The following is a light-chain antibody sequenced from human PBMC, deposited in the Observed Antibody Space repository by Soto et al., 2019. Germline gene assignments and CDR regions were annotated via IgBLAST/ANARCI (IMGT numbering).Light chain of an antibody. V-gene: IGKV3-11*01. CDR2: DAS. CDR1: QSINTY. CDR3: QQRSSWPPYT. Sequence: EIVLTQSPATLSLSPGERATLYCSASQSINTYLAWYQQKPGQAPRLLIYDASNRATGIPARFSGSGSGTDFTLTISSLEPEDFAVYYCQQRSSWPPYTFGQGTKLEIK. J-gene: IGKJ2*01.